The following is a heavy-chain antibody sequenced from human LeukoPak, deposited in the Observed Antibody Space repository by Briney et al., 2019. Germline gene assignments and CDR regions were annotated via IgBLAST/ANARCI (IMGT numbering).Heavy chain of an antibody. CDR3: AKHVHSSTSVFDY. J-gene: IGHJ4*02. CDR2: ISGSGSST. CDR1: GFTFSDYY. V-gene: IGHV3-23*01. D-gene: IGHD2-2*01. Sequence: PGGSLRLSCAASGFTFSDYYMSWIRQAPGKGLEWVSYISGSGSSTFYADSVKGRFTFSRDNSENTLFLQMKSLRAADTAIYYCAKHVHSSTSVFDYWGQGTLVTVSS.